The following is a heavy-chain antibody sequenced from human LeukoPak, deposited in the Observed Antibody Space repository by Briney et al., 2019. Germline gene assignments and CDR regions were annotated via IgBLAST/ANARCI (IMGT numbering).Heavy chain of an antibody. CDR1: GYTFTSYG. J-gene: IGHJ5*02. CDR3: ARAVGYYDILTGYSYNWFDP. V-gene: IGHV1-18*04. CDR2: ISAYNGNT. D-gene: IGHD3-9*01. Sequence: GASVKVSCKASGYTFTSYGISWVRQAPGQGLEWMGWISAYNGNTNYAQKLQGRVTMTTDTSTSTAYMELRSLRSDDTAVYYCARAVGYYDILTGYSYNWFDPWGQGTLVTVSS.